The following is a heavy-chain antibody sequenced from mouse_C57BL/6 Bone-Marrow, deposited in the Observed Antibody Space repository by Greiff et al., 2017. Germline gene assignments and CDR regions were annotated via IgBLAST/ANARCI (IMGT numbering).Heavy chain of an antibody. J-gene: IGHJ3*01. Sequence: QVQLQQPGAELVKPGASVKMSCKASGYTFTSYWITWVKQRPGQGLEWIGDIYPGSGSTNYNEKFKSKATLTVDTSSSTAYMQLRSLTSEDSAVYYCARACQWDQAWFAYWGQGALVTVSA. V-gene: IGHV1-55*01. CDR1: GYTFTSYW. CDR2: IYPGSGST. D-gene: IGHD4-1*01. CDR3: ARACQWDQAWFAY.